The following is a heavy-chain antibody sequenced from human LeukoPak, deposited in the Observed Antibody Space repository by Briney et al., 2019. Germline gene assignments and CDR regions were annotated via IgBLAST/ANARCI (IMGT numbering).Heavy chain of an antibody. D-gene: IGHD3-3*01. CDR3: AREGGWSGYYYFDY. CDR2: IYYSGST. CDR1: GGSISSYY. J-gene: IGHJ4*02. V-gene: IGHV4-59*01. Sequence: PSETLSLTCTVSGGSISSYYWSWIRQPPGKGLEWIGYIYYSGSTNYNPSLKSRVTISVDTSKNQFSLKLSSVTAADTAVYYCAREGGWSGYYYFDYWGQGTLVTVSS.